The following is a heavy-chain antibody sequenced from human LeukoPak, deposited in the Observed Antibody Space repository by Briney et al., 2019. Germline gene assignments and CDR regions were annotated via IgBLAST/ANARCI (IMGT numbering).Heavy chain of an antibody. V-gene: IGHV3-23*01. J-gene: IGHJ4*02. Sequence: PGASLRLSCAASGFTFSDYVMTWVRQAPEKGLEWVSGITGDGVTTYYADSVKGRFTISRDNSKNTLSLQMNNLRAEDTAVYYCAKKTSGGCCPFHYWGQGTLVTVSS. CDR1: GFTFSDYV. CDR3: AKKTSGGCCPFHY. CDR2: ITGDGVTT. D-gene: IGHD2-15*01.